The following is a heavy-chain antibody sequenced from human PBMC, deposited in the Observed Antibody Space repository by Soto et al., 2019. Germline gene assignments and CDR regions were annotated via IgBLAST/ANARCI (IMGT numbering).Heavy chain of an antibody. Sequence: ASVKVSCKASGYTFTGYYMHWVRQAPGQGLEWMGWINPNSGGTNYAQKFQGWVTMTRDTSISTAYMELSRLRSDDTAVYYCARGARVRGSSPYYYGMDVWGQGTTVTGSS. V-gene: IGHV1-2*04. CDR3: ARGARVRGSSPYYYGMDV. CDR1: GYTFTGYY. CDR2: INPNSGGT. D-gene: IGHD3-10*01. J-gene: IGHJ6*02.